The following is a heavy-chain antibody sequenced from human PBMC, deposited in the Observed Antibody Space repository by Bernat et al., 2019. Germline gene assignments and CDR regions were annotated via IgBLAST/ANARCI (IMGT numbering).Heavy chain of an antibody. Sequence: QVQLVESGGGVVQPGRSLRLSCAAFGFTFSSCSMHWVRQAPGKGLEWVAVISYDGSKKYYAGSVKGRFTISSDNSENALFLQMDSLRDEDTAVYYCARQPVVPTPLKGLDVWGQGTTVIVSS. CDR2: ISYDGSKK. CDR1: GFTFSSCS. D-gene: IGHD2-2*01. CDR3: ARQPVVPTPLKGLDV. V-gene: IGHV3-30-3*01. J-gene: IGHJ6*02.